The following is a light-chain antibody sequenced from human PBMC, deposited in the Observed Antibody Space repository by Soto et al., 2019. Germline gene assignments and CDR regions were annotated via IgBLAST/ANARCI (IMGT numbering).Light chain of an antibody. V-gene: IGLV2-14*01. CDR3: SSFTTDSTYV. CDR2: TVS. Sequence: QSVLTQPASVSGSPGQSITISCTGTSSDVGANIFVSWYQQHPGKVPKLMIYTVSSRPSGVSQRFSGSKSGNTASLTISGLQADDEADYYCSSFTTDSTYVFGTGTKVTVL. CDR1: SSDVGANIF. J-gene: IGLJ1*01.